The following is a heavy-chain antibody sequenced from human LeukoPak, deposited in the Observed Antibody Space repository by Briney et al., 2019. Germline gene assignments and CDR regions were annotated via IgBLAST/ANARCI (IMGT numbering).Heavy chain of an antibody. V-gene: IGHV4-61*02. CDR1: GGSISSGTYY. J-gene: IGHJ6*03. CDR2: FYTSGST. CDR3: ARGRVSSSTWYSTYYSYFYMDV. D-gene: IGHD1-1*01. Sequence: SETLSLTCTVSGGSISSGTYYWSWIRQPAGKGLEWIGRFYTSGSTNYNPSLNGRVSISRDTTKNLFSLRLRSVTAADTAVYFCARGRVSSSTWYSTYYSYFYMDVWGKGTTVTVSS.